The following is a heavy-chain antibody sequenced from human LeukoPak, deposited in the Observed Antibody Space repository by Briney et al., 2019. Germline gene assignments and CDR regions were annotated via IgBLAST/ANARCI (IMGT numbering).Heavy chain of an antibody. J-gene: IGHJ6*02. CDR3: ASSFYSSSWYYYGMDV. D-gene: IGHD6-13*01. CDR2: IYYSGST. Sequence: PSETLSLTCTLSGGSISSYYWSWIRQPPGKGLEWIGYIYYSGSTNYNPSLRSRVTISVDTSKNQFSLKLSSVTAADTAVYYCASSFYSSSWYYYGMDVWGQGTTVTVSS. CDR1: GGSISSYY. V-gene: IGHV4-59*08.